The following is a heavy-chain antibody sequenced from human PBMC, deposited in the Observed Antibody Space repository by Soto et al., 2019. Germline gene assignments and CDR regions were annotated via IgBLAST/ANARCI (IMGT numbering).Heavy chain of an antibody. CDR2: ISGITSNI. D-gene: IGHD6-13*01. J-gene: IGHJ4*02. CDR3: ARGGGAAGNFDF. CDR1: GFTFSDYY. V-gene: IGHV3-11*06. Sequence: QVQLVESGGGWVEPGGSLRFSCAASGFTFSDYYMTWIRQAPGKGRGWVSCISGITSNIGYADSVKGRFTISRDNAKNSLELQMNSLRAEDTAVYYCARGGGAAGNFDFWGQGTLVTVSS.